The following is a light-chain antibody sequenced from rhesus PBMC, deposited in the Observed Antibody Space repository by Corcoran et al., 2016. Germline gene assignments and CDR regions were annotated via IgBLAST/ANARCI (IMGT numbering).Light chain of an antibody. CDR2: KAS. CDR3: PHSSGTPFT. CDR1: ENVNNY. Sequence: DIQMTQSPSSPSAPVGDRVTITCRASENVNNYLHWYQQKPGKAPKLLIYKASTLESGVPSRFSGSGSGTDFTLTISSLQPEDFASYYCPHSSGTPFTFGPGTKLDIQ. J-gene: IGKJ3*01. V-gene: IGKV1-74*01.